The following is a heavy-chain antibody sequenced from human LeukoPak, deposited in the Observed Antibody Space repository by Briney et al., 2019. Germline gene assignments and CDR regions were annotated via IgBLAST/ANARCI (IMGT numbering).Heavy chain of an antibody. Sequence: EWISYISGGGGNIHYADSVEGRFTISRDNAKNSVYLQMNSLRAEDSAVYYCARDFNWAFDFWGQGILVTVSS. CDR2: ISGGGGNI. D-gene: IGHD1-1*01. V-gene: IGHV3-48*01. J-gene: IGHJ4*02. CDR3: ARDFNWAFDF.